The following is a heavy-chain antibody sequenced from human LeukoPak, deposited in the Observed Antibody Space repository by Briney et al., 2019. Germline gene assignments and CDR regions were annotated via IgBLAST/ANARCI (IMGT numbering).Heavy chain of an antibody. Sequence: ASVKVSCKASGYTFTGYYMHWVRQAPGQGLEWMGWINPNSGGTNYAQKFQGRVTMTRGTSISTAYMELGRLRSDDTAVYNGRRASSNFVADNYNYNMDVGAKGPRSPSP. D-gene: IGHD3-9*01. J-gene: IGHJ6*03. CDR1: GYTFTGYY. CDR3: RRASSNFVADNYNYNMDV. CDR2: INPNSGGT. V-gene: IGHV1-2*02.